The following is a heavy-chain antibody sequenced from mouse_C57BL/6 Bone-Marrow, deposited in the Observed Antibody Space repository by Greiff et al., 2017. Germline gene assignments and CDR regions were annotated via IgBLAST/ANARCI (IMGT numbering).Heavy chain of an antibody. Sequence: QVQLQQSGAELVMPGASVKLSCKASGYTFTSYWMHWVKQRPGQGLEWIGEIDPSDSYTNYNQKFKGKSTLTVDKSSSTAYMQLSSLTSEDSAVYYCAREGWGYYYFDYWGQGTTLTVSS. J-gene: IGHJ2*01. D-gene: IGHD2-3*01. CDR1: GYTFTSYW. V-gene: IGHV1-69*01. CDR3: AREGWGYYYFDY. CDR2: IDPSDSYT.